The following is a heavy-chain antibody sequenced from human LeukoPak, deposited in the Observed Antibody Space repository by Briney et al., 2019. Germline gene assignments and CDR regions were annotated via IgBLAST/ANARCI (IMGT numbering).Heavy chain of an antibody. CDR2: ISSNSSYI. Sequence: GGSLRLSCAASGFTFSSYSMNRVRQAPGKGLEWVPSISSNSSYIYYADSVKGRFTISRDNAKNSLYLQMNSLRAEDTAVYYCASASYGSGSLYNWGQGTLVTVSS. CDR3: ASASYGSGSLYN. CDR1: GFTFSSYS. J-gene: IGHJ4*02. D-gene: IGHD3-10*01. V-gene: IGHV3-21*01.